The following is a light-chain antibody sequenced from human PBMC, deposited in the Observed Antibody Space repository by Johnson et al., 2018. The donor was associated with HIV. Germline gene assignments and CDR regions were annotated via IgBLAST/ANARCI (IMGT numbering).Light chain of an antibody. Sequence: QSVLTQPPSVSAAPGQKVTISCSGSSSNIENNYVSWYQQLPGAAPRLLIYENDKRPSGIPDRFSGSKSGTSTTLGITGLQTGDEADYYCGTWDSSLSSLSYVVGTVTKVTVL. CDR2: END. V-gene: IGLV1-51*02. J-gene: IGLJ1*01. CDR3: GTWDSSLSSLSYV. CDR1: SSNIENNY.